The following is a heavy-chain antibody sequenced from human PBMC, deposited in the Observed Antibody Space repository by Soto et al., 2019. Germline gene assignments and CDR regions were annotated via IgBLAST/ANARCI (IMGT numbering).Heavy chain of an antibody. CDR3: ERDXPPTYYYDSSDPVDY. CDR1: GYTFTSYG. V-gene: IGHV1-18*01. Sequence: SVKVSCKASGYTFTSYGISWVRQAPGQGLEWMGWISAYNGNTNYAQKLQGRVTMTTDTSTSTAYMELRSLRSDDTAVYYCERDXPPTYYYDSSDPVDYWGQGTLVTVSS. J-gene: IGHJ4*02. CDR2: ISAYNGNT. D-gene: IGHD3-22*01.